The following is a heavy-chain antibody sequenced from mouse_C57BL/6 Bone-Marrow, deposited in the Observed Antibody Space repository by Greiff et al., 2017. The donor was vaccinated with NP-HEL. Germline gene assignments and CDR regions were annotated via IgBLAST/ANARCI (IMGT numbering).Heavy chain of an antibody. CDR1: GFTFSDYG. V-gene: IGHV5-17*01. J-gene: IGHJ3*01. CDR2: ISSGSSTI. CDR3: ARERTGLFAY. Sequence: EVKLMESGGGLVKPGGSLKPSCAASGFTFSDYGMHWVRQAPEKGLEWVAYISSGSSTIYYADTVKGRFTISRDNAKNTLFLQMTSLRSEDTAMYYCARERTGLFAYWGQGTLVTVSA. D-gene: IGHD4-1*01.